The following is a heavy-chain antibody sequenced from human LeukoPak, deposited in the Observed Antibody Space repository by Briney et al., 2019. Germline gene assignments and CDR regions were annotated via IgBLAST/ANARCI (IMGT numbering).Heavy chain of an antibody. Sequence: GGSLRLSCAASGFVFGAYEMNWVRQARGKGLEWVAYFAGSDTTTYYADSVKGRFTISRDNARNSLYLQMNSLRAEDTALYYCTTLGYHLDSWGQGTLVTVSS. CDR3: TTLGYHLDS. CDR2: FAGSDTTT. V-gene: IGHV3-48*03. J-gene: IGHJ4*02. CDR1: GFVFGAYE. D-gene: IGHD3-22*01.